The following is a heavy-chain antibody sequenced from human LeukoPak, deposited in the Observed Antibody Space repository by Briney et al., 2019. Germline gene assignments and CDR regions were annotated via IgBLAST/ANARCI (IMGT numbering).Heavy chain of an antibody. CDR1: GGSISSGSYY. J-gene: IGHJ4*02. V-gene: IGHV4-61*02. D-gene: IGHD5-12*01. CDR3: ARVASAYDEYFDY. CDR2: IYTSGST. Sequence: SETLSLTCTVSGGSISSGSYYWSWIRQPAGKGLEWIGRIYTSGSTNYNPSLKSRVTISVDTSKNQFSLKLSSVTAADTAVYYCARVASAYDEYFDYWGKGTLVTVSS.